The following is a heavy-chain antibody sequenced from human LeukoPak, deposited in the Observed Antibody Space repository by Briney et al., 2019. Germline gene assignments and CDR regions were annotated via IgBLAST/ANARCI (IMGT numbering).Heavy chain of an antibody. CDR3: ARDGEIVGAPFDY. CDR1: GFTFSSYN. Sequence: PGGSLRLSCAASGFTFSSYNMNWVRQAPGKGLEWVSSITSDSRYMYYADSVKGRFTISRDNAKNSLYLQMNSLRAEDTAVYYCARDGEIVGAPFDYWGQGTLVTVSS. CDR2: ITSDSRYM. D-gene: IGHD1-26*01. J-gene: IGHJ4*02. V-gene: IGHV3-21*01.